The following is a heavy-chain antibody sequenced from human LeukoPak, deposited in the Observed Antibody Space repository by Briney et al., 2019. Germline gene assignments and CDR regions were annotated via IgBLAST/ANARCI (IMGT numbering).Heavy chain of an antibody. Sequence: GGPLTLFCAASEFTLSNYWMSCVRLAPGKGMEWVANIKQDGSGTYYVDPVKSQFTISRDNAKNSLYLQMNSLRAEDTAVYYCAGCSTVTTYYYSYYMDIWGKGTTVTVSS. D-gene: IGHD4-17*01. J-gene: IGHJ6*03. V-gene: IGHV3-7*01. CDR1: EFTLSNYW. CDR3: AGCSTVTTYYYSYYMDI. CDR2: IKQDGSGT.